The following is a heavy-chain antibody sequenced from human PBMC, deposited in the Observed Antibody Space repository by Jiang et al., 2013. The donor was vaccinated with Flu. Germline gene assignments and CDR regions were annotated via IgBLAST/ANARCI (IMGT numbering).Heavy chain of an antibody. CDR3: GRGFRDSVWDRLSWVDP. D-gene: IGHD3-16*01. Sequence: SGSGLVKPSQTLSVTCTVSNDFIRGGDFYWTWLRQFPRKGLEWLGDIHYSGKTHYRPSLKSRLFISVDTANNQFSLTLNSVTAADTAIYYCGRGFRDSVWDRLSWVDPWGQGTLATVSS. CDR1: NDFIRGGDFY. V-gene: IGHV4-31*03. CDR2: IHYSGKT. J-gene: IGHJ5*02.